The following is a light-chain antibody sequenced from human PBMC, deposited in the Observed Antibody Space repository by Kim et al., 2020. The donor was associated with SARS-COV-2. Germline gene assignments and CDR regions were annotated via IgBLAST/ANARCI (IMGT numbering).Light chain of an antibody. CDR1: QSVLYSSNNKNY. J-gene: IGKJ2*01. V-gene: IGKV4-1*01. CDR3: QQYYSTPYT. CDR2: WAS. Sequence: DIVMTQSPDSLAVSLGERATINCKSSQSVLYSSNNKNYLAWYQQKPGQPPKLLIYWASTRESGVPDRFSGSGSGTDFTLTISSLQAEDVAVYSCQQYYSTPYTFVQGTKLEI.